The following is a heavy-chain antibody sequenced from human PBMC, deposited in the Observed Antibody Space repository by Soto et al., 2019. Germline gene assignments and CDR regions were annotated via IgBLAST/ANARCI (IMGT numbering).Heavy chain of an antibody. CDR3: ASSDSSSWPHNWFDP. J-gene: IGHJ5*02. D-gene: IGHD6-13*01. V-gene: IGHV4-31*03. CDR2: IYYSGST. Sequence: QVQLQESGPGLVKPSQTLSLTCTVSGGSISSGGYYWSWIRQHPGKGLEWIGYIYYSGSTYYNPSLKRRFTISVDTSKNQFSLKLSSVTAADTAVYYCASSDSSSWPHNWFDPWGQGTLVTVSS. CDR1: GGSISSGGYY.